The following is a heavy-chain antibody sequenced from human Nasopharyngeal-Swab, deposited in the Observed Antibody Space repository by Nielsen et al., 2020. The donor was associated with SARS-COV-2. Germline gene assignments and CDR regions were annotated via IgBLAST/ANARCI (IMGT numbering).Heavy chain of an antibody. D-gene: IGHD4-11*01. V-gene: IGHV3-9*01. CDR2: ITWNSGT. CDR1: GFTYDDYA. Sequence: SMKISCAASGFTYDDYARHWVRQARGKGLEWVSGITWNSGTGYTDSVKGRFTISRDNARNSLYLQMNSLRVDDTALYYCTKGRADYSNPSFDNWGQGTLVTVSS. J-gene: IGHJ4*02. CDR3: TKGRADYSNPSFDN.